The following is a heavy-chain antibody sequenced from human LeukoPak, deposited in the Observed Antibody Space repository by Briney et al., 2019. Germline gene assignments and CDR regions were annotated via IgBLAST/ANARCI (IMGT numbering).Heavy chain of an antibody. CDR1: GFTYSSYW. J-gene: IGHJ3*02. Sequence: GWSLRLSCAASGFTYSSYWMHWVRQAACRGLVGLSRVNSEVNITTYADSVRGRFTISRDHAKNSLYLQTTSVGAEDTAMYFRVRRGLVPAFDIWGQRTMVTVTS. D-gene: IGHD3-10*02. V-gene: IGHV3-74*01. CDR2: VNSEVNIT. CDR3: VRRGLVPAFDI.